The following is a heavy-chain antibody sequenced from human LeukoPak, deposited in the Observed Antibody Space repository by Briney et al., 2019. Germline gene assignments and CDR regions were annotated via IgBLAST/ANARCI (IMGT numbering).Heavy chain of an antibody. CDR3: ASLTVEGAFDI. CDR2: IKQDGSEK. Sequence: GGSLRLSCAAYVFTFSSYWMSWVRQAPGKGLEWVANIKQDGSEKYYVDSVKGRFTISRDNAKNSLYLQMNSLRAEDTAVYYCASLTVEGAFDIWGQGTMVTVSS. CDR1: VFTFSSYW. J-gene: IGHJ3*02. V-gene: IGHV3-7*01. D-gene: IGHD1-14*01.